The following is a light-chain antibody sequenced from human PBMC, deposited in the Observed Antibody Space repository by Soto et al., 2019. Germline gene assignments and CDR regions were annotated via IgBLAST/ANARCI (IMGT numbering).Light chain of an antibody. V-gene: IGKV1-5*03. CDR1: QTIGTW. J-gene: IGKJ5*01. Sequence: DIQMTQSPSTLSASVGDTVTITCRASQTIGTWLAWYQQKPAKAPKLLIYKASTLESGVPSRFSGSGSGTEFTLTIDRLQPDDFATYYCQQYHTSSITFGQGTRLEIK. CDR2: KAS. CDR3: QQYHTSSIT.